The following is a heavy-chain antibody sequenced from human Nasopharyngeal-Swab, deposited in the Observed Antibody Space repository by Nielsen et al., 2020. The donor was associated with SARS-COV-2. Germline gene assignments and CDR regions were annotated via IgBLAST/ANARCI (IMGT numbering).Heavy chain of an antibody. D-gene: IGHD6-13*01. J-gene: IGHJ4*02. CDR3: AREEGSSWYYFDY. Sequence: GGSLRLSCAASGFTFSSYEMNWVRQAPGKGLEWVSYISSSGSSTYYADSVKGRFTISRDNAKNSLYLQMNSLRAEDAAVYYCAREEGSSWYYFDYWGQGTLVTVSS. V-gene: IGHV3-48*03. CDR1: GFTFSSYE. CDR2: ISSSGSST.